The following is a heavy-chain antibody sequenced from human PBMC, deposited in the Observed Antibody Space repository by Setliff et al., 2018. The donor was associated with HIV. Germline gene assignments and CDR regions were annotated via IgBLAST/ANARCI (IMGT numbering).Heavy chain of an antibody. V-gene: IGHV6-1*01. CDR2: TYYRSEWKN. CDR1: GDSVSSTSGA. CDR3: AGGTWFDGLDS. D-gene: IGHD3-9*01. Sequence: PSQTLSLTCVISGDSVSSTSGARTWIRQSPSGGLEWLGRTYYRSEWKNDYAVSLKSRITVNADTSKNQFSLHLKSVTPEDSAVYYCAGGTWFDGLDSWSQGSLVTVSS. J-gene: IGHJ4*02.